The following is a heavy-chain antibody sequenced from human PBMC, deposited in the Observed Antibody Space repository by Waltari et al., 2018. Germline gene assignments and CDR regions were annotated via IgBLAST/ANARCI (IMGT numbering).Heavy chain of an antibody. J-gene: IGHJ3*02. CDR2: IIPIFGTA. CDR1: GGTFSSYA. D-gene: IGHD6-19*01. CDR3: ARLYSSGWTKGRAFDI. Sequence: QVQLVQSGAEVKKPGSSVKVSCKASGGTFSSYAISWVRQAPGQGPEWMGGIIPIFGTANYAQKFQGRVTITTDESTSTAYMELSSLRSEDTAVYYCARLYSSGWTKGRAFDIWGQGTMVTVSS. V-gene: IGHV1-69*05.